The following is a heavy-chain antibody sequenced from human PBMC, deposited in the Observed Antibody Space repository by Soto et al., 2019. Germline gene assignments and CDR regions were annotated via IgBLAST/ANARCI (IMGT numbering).Heavy chain of an antibody. J-gene: IGHJ6*02. CDR2: ISYDGSNK. V-gene: IGHV3-30*18. D-gene: IGHD2-2*01. CDR3: AKGIVVPAANSGMDV. Sequence: VGSLRLSCAASGFTFSSYGMHWVRQAPGKGLEWVAVISYDGSNKYYADSVKGRFTISRDNSKNTLYLQMNSLRAEDTAVYYCAKGIVVPAANSGMDVWGQGTTVTVSS. CDR1: GFTFSSYG.